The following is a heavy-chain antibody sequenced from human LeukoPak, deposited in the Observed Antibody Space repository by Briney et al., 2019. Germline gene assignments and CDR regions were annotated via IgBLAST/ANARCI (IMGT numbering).Heavy chain of an antibody. Sequence: SETLSLTCTVSGGSISSYYWSWIRQPPGKGLEWIGYIYYSGSTNYNPSLKSRVTISVDTSKNQFSLKLSSVTAADPAVYYCARRRGYYDILTGYSYYFDYWGQGTLVTVSS. V-gene: IGHV4-59*08. D-gene: IGHD3-9*01. CDR2: IYYSGST. J-gene: IGHJ4*02. CDR1: GGSISSYY. CDR3: ARRRGYYDILTGYSYYFDY.